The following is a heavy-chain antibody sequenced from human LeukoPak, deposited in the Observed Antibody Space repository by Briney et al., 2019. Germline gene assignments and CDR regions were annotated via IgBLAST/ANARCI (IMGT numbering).Heavy chain of an antibody. Sequence: PSETLSLTCTVSGVSISSCDYYWSWIRQPPGKGLEWIGYMYSSGSTYYNPSLKSRATISVDTSKNQFSLKLSSVTAADTAVYYCARPYYYDSRIDPWGQGTLVTVSS. CDR1: GVSISSCDYY. J-gene: IGHJ5*02. V-gene: IGHV4-30-4*01. CDR2: MYSSGST. D-gene: IGHD3-22*01. CDR3: ARPYYYDSRIDP.